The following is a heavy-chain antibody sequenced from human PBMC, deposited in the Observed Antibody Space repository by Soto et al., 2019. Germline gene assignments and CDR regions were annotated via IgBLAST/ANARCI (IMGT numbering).Heavy chain of an antibody. V-gene: IGHV1-69*13. D-gene: IGHD3-9*01. CDR3: AREDYDILSSDAPWHYYYYGMDV. J-gene: IGHJ6*02. CDR1: GGTFSSYA. CDR2: IIPIFGTA. Sequence: SVKVSCKASGGTFSSYAISWMRQAPGQGLEWMGGIIPIFGTANYAQKFQGRVTITADESTSTAYMELSSLRPEDTAVYYCAREDYDILSSDAPWHYYYYGMDVWGRGTTVTVSS.